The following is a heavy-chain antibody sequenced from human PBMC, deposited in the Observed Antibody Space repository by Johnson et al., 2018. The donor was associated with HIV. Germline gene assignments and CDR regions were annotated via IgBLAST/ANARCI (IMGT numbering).Heavy chain of an antibody. CDR1: GFTFSSYG. J-gene: IGHJ3*02. D-gene: IGHD7-27*01. CDR3: AKGLNWGGDAFDI. Sequence: QVYLVESGGGVVQPGRSLRLSCAASGFTFSSYGMHWVRQAPGKGLEWVAVIWYDGSNKYYADSVKGRFTISRDNSKNTLYLQMNSLRAEDTAVYYCAKGLNWGGDAFDIWGQGTMVTVSS. CDR2: IWYDGSNK. V-gene: IGHV3-33*06.